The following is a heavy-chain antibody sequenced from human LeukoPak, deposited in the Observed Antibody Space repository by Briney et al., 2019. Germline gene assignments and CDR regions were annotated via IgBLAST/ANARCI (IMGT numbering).Heavy chain of an antibody. CDR1: GYAFTGYY. J-gene: IGHJ2*01. V-gene: IGHV1-2*02. Sequence: ASVKVSCKASGYAFTGYYMHWVRQAPGQGLEWMGWINPNSGGTNYAQKFQGRVTMTRDTSISTAYMELSRLRSDDTAVYYCARDRTGAWYFDLWGRGTLVTVSS. D-gene: IGHD3/OR15-3a*01. CDR3: ARDRTGAWYFDL. CDR2: INPNSGGT.